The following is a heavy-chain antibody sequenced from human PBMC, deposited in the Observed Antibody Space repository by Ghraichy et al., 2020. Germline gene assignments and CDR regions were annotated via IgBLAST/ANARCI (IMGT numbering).Heavy chain of an antibody. CDR3: ARHGYCSGCSCYWGSSYGAFDV. CDR1: GGSISSSSYY. J-gene: IGHJ3*01. D-gene: IGHD2-15*01. V-gene: IGHV4-39*01. Sequence: SQTLSLTCTVSGGSISSSSYYWGWIRQPPGKGLEWIGSIYYSGSTYYNPSLKSRVTISVDTSKNQFSLKLSSVTAADTAVYYCARHGYCSGCSCYWGSSYGAFDVWGQGAMVTVSS. CDR2: IYYSGST.